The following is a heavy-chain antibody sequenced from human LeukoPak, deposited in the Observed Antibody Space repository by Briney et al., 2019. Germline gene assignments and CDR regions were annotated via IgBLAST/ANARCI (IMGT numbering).Heavy chain of an antibody. CDR1: GYTFTSYD. J-gene: IGHJ4*02. CDR3: YLGAATSGGLFDY. V-gene: IGHV1-8*01. D-gene: IGHD6-13*01. Sequence: ASVKVSCKASGYTFTSYDINWVRQATGQGLEWMGWMSPNSGNTGYAQKFQGRVTMTRNTSISTAYMELSSLRSEDTAVYYCYLGAATSGGLFDYWGQGTLVTVSS. CDR2: MSPNSGNT.